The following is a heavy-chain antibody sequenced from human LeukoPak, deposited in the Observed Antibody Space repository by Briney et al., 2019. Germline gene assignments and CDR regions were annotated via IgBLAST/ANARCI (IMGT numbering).Heavy chain of an antibody. Sequence: GGSLRLSCAASGFTFGSYAMHGVRQAPGKGLEWVAVISYDGSNKYYADSVKGRFTISRDNSKNTLYLQMNSLRAEDTAVYYCARDPALVVTATDAFDIWGQGTMVTVSS. CDR3: ARDPALVVTATDAFDI. CDR1: GFTFGSYA. D-gene: IGHD2-21*02. J-gene: IGHJ3*02. V-gene: IGHV3-30-3*01. CDR2: ISYDGSNK.